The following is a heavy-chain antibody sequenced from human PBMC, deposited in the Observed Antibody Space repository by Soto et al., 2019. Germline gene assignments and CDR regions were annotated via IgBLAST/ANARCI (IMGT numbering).Heavy chain of an antibody. CDR3: ARDPITIFGVVISGSGAFDI. V-gene: IGHV4-31*03. J-gene: IGHJ3*02. Sequence: SETLSLTCTVSGGSISSGGYYWSWIRQHPGKGLEWIGYIYYSGSTYYNPSLKSRVTISVDTSKNQFSLKLSSVTAADTAVYYCARDPITIFGVVISGSGAFDIWGQGTMVT. D-gene: IGHD3-3*01. CDR1: GGSISSGGYY. CDR2: IYYSGST.